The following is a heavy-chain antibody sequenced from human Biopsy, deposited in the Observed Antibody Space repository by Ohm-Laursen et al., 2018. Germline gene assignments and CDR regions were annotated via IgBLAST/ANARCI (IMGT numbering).Heavy chain of an antibody. D-gene: IGHD2-2*01. V-gene: IGHV4-59*01. CDR2: ISYTGGI. CDR1: GGSISGYH. CDR3: ARMPHFDY. Sequence: PGTLSLTWIVSGGSISGYHWSWIRKSPGKGLEWLAYISYTGGITSNPSLNGRATMSLDTSKNQFSLRLIYVTAADTAVYYCARMPHFDYWGQGILVTVSS. J-gene: IGHJ4*02.